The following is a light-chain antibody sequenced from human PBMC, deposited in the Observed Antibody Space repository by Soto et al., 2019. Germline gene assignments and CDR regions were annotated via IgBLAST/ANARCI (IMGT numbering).Light chain of an antibody. CDR1: QGISSY. CDR2: AAS. J-gene: IGKJ2*01. CDR3: QQYYSYPRMYT. Sequence: AIRMTQSPSSLSASTGDRVTITCRASQGISSYLAWYQQKPGKAPKLLSYAASTLQSGVPSRFSGSGSGTDFTLTISCLQSEDFATYYCQQYYSYPRMYTFGQGTKVDIK. V-gene: IGKV1-8*01.